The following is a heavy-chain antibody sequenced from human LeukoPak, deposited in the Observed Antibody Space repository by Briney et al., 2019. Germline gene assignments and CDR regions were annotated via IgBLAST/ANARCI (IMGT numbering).Heavy chain of an antibody. CDR2: IIPILGIA. D-gene: IGHD6-13*01. V-gene: IGHV1-69*04. Sequence: ASVKVSCKASGGTFSSYAISWVRQAPGQGLEWMGRIIPILGIANYAQKFQGRVTITADKSTSTAYMELSSLRSEDTAVYYCARGFIAAAGTYLDYWGQGTLVTVSS. J-gene: IGHJ4*02. CDR3: ARGFIAAAGTYLDY. CDR1: GGTFSSYA.